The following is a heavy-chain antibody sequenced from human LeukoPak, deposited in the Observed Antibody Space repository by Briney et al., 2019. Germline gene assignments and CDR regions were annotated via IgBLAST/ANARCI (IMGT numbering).Heavy chain of an antibody. D-gene: IGHD3-10*01. CDR1: GGSISSGGYS. Sequence: PSETLSLTCTVSGGSISSGGYSWRWIRQHPGKGLEWIGYIYYSGSAYYNPSLKSRVTISVDTSKNQFSLKLSSVTAADTAVYYCASRLNYSGIRWGRGTLVTVSS. J-gene: IGHJ4*02. CDR3: ASRLNYSGIR. V-gene: IGHV4-31*03. CDR2: IYYSGSA.